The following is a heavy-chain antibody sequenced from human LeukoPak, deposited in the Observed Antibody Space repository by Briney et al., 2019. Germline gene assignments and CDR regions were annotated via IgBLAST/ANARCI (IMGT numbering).Heavy chain of an antibody. V-gene: IGHV3-21*01. CDR2: MSSGSRYI. Sequence: GGSLRLSCAASGFTFSSYAMTWVRQAPGKGLEWVSSMSSGSRYIYYADSVKGRFTISRDNAKNSLYLQMNSLRAEDTAVYYCARDSTYCSSTSCLDYWGQGTLVTVSS. CDR3: ARDSTYCSSTSCLDY. J-gene: IGHJ4*02. CDR1: GFTFSSYA. D-gene: IGHD2-2*01.